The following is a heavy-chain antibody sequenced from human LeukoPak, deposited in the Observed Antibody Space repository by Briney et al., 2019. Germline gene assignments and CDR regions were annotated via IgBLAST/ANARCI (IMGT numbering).Heavy chain of an antibody. CDR3: ARAKGNYRIAAPRAYNWFDP. CDR1: GGSFSGYY. V-gene: IGHV4-34*01. J-gene: IGHJ5*02. Sequence: PSETLSLTCAVYGGSFSGYYWSWIRQPPGKGLEWIGEINHSGSTNYNPSLKSRVTISVGTSKNQFSLKLSSVTAADTAVYYCARAKGNYRIAAPRAYNWFDPWGQGTLVTVSS. D-gene: IGHD6-6*01. CDR2: INHSGST.